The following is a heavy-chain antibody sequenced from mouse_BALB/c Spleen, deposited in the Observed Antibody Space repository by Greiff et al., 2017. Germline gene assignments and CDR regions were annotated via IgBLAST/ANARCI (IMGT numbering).Heavy chain of an antibody. D-gene: IGHD1-1*01. CDR2: IDPENGDT. Sequence: VQLQQSGAELVRSGASVKLSCTASGFNIKDSYMHWVKQRPEQGLEWIGWIDPENGDTEYAPKFQGKATMTEDTSANTAYLQLSSLTDEDAAFSYCNGEGPTEGDYWGQGTTLTGSS. CDR1: GFNIKDSY. V-gene: IGHV14-4*02. J-gene: IGHJ2*01. CDR3: NGEGPTEGDY.